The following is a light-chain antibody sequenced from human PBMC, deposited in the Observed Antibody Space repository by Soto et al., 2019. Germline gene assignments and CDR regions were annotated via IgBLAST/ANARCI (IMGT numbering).Light chain of an antibody. CDR2: DAS. CDR3: QQRSSWIT. J-gene: IGKJ5*01. CDR1: QSISTY. Sequence: EIVLTQSPATLSLSPGERATLSCRASQSISTYLAWYQQKPGQPPRLLIYDASHRATGIPARFGGSGSGTDFTLTISNLEPEDFAVYYCQQRSSWITFGQGTRLEIK. V-gene: IGKV3-11*01.